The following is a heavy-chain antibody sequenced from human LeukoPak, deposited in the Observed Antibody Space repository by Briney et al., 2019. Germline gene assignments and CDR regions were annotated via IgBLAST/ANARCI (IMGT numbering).Heavy chain of an antibody. CDR1: GYRLSNLS. V-gene: IGHV1-24*01. CDR3: ARGVTMVRGVRAMGY. CDR2: FDHEEGEI. J-gene: IGHJ4*02. D-gene: IGHD3-10*01. Sequence: ASVKVSCKVSGYRLSNLSMHWVRQAPGKGLEWMGGFDHEEGEIIYAERFKGRVTMTEDRATDTAYMELSSLRSEDTAVYYCARGVTMVRGVRAMGYWGQGTLVTVSS.